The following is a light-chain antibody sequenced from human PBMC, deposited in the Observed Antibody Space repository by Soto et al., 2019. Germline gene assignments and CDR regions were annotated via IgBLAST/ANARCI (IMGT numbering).Light chain of an antibody. V-gene: IGKV4-1*01. Sequence: DIVMTQSPDSLAVSLGERTTINCKSSQSVLYSSNNNNYLAWYQQKPGQPPKLLIYWASTRESGVPDRFSGSGSGTDFTLTVSNLQAEDVAVYYCQQYYTPPPTFGGGTKVEIK. CDR2: WAS. CDR1: QSVLYSSNNNNY. J-gene: IGKJ4*01. CDR3: QQYYTPPPT.